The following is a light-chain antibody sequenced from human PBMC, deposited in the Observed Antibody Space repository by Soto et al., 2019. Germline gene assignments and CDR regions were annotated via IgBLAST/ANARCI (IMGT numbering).Light chain of an antibody. Sequence: QSVLTQPPSASGTPGQRVTISCSGSSSNIGSNYVYWYHQLPGTAPKLVIYRNNQRPSGVPDRISGAKSGTSASLAISWLRSEDEADYYCAAWDDSLSGLVFGRGTKLTVL. J-gene: IGLJ2*01. CDR1: SSNIGSNY. V-gene: IGLV1-47*01. CDR3: AAWDDSLSGLV. CDR2: RNN.